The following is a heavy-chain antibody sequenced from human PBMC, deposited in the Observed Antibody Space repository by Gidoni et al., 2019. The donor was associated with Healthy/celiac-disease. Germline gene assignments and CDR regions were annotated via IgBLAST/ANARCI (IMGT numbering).Heavy chain of an antibody. D-gene: IGHD2-15*01. CDR3: AREECSGGSCYNWFDP. V-gene: IGHV3-30*04. J-gene: IGHJ5*02. CDR1: GFTFSSYA. CDR2: ISYDGSNK. Sequence: QVQLVESGGGVVQPGRSLRLSCAASGFTFSSYAMHWVRQAPGKGLEWVAVISYDGSNKYYADSVKGRFTISRDNSKNTLYLQMNSLRAEDTAVYYCAREECSGGSCYNWFDPWGQGTLVTVSS.